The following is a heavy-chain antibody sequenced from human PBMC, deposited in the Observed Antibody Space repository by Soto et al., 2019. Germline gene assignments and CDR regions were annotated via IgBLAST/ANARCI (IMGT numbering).Heavy chain of an antibody. CDR3: ARGVGGSGLNWFDP. Sequence: PSETLSLTCTFSGSSIIGYYWTWIRQSPERGLEWIGYIHYSGSASYNPSLNSRPTMSVDRSKSQFSMKLASVTAADTAVYYCARGVGGSGLNWFDPWGQGTLVTVSS. CDR2: IHYSGSA. CDR1: GSSIIGYY. J-gene: IGHJ5*02. V-gene: IGHV4-59*12. D-gene: IGHD6-19*01.